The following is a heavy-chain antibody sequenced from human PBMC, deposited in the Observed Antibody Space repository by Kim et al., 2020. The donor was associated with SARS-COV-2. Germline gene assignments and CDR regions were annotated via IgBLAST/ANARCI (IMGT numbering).Heavy chain of an antibody. Sequence: RVTISVDTSKNQFSLKLSSVTAADTAVYYCARDRIDYDILTGARYYGMDVWGQGTTVTVSS. V-gene: IGHV4-59*01. CDR3: ARDRIDYDILTGARYYGMDV. D-gene: IGHD3-9*01. J-gene: IGHJ6*02.